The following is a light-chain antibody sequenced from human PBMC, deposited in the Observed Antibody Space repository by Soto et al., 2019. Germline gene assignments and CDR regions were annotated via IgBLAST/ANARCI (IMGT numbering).Light chain of an antibody. CDR1: SSDVGSYNL. Sequence: QSVLTQPASVSGSPGQSITISCTGTSSDVGSYNLVSWYQQHPGKAPKLMIYEGSKRPSGVSNRFSGSKSGNTAPLTISGLQAEDEADYYCCSYAGSSTLNYVFGTGTKVTVL. CDR3: CSYAGSSTLNYV. V-gene: IGLV2-23*01. CDR2: EGS. J-gene: IGLJ1*01.